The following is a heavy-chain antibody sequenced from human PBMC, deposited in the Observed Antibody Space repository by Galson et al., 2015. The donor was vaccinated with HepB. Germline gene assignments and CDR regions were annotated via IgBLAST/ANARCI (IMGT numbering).Heavy chain of an antibody. CDR1: GFTFSNYA. D-gene: IGHD1-26*01. J-gene: IGHJ4*02. CDR3: AKDIRDVGAPLGFDC. V-gene: IGHV3-23*01. Sequence: SLRLSCAASGFTFSNYAMNWVRQAPGKGLEWVSGISAGDDTPYYADSVKGRFTISRDMSKSTLYLQINSLRAEDTAIYYCAKDIRDVGAPLGFDCWGQGTLVTVSS. CDR2: ISAGDDTP.